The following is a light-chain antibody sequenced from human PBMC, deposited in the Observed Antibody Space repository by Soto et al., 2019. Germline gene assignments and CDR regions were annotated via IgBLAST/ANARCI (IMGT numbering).Light chain of an antibody. CDR3: QQYNSYWT. Sequence: DIQMTQSPSSLSASVGDRVTITCQASQDISNYLNWYQQKPGKAPKLLIYDASNLETGVPSRFSGSGSGTDFTFTISSLQPDDFATYYCQQYNSYWTFGPGTKV. V-gene: IGKV1-33*01. CDR1: QDISNY. J-gene: IGKJ1*01. CDR2: DAS.